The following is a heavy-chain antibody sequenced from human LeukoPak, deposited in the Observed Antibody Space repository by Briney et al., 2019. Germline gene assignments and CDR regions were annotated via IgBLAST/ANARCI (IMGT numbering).Heavy chain of an antibody. CDR1: GGSISSYY. D-gene: IGHD3/OR15-3a*01. Sequence: SETLSLTCTVSGGSISSYYWSWIRQTPGKGLEWIGYIDDSGTTNYNPSLKSRVTISVDTSKNQLSLKLRSGTAADTAVYFCVWTGGYTSFDCWGQGTLVTVSS. CDR3: VWTGGYTSFDC. J-gene: IGHJ4*02. CDR2: IDDSGTT. V-gene: IGHV4-59*08.